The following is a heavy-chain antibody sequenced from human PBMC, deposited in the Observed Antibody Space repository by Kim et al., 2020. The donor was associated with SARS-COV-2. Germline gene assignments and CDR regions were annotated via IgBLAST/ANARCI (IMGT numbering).Heavy chain of an antibody. V-gene: IGHV3-21*01. CDR3: ARGSQYSSGWCIIAGGMDV. CDR2: ISSSSYI. J-gene: IGHJ6*02. Sequence: GGSLRLSCAASGFTFSSYSMNWVRQAPGKGLEWVSSISSSSYIYYADSVKGRFTISRDNAKNSLYLQMNSLRAEDTAVYYCARGSQYSSGWCIIAGGMDVWGRGTTVTVTS. CDR1: GFTFSSYS. D-gene: IGHD6-19*01.